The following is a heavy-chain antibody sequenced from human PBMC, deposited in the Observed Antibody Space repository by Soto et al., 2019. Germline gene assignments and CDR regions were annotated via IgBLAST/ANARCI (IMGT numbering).Heavy chain of an antibody. V-gene: IGHV3-66*01. CDR2: IYSGGST. Sequence: EVQLVESGGGLVQPGGSLRLSCAASGFTVSSDYMSWVRQAPGKGLEWVSVIYSGGSTYYADSVKGRFTISRDNSKNTLYLQMNSLRAEDTAVYYCAREYSSYDAFDIWGQGTMVTVSS. J-gene: IGHJ3*02. D-gene: IGHD6-6*01. CDR1: GFTVSSDY. CDR3: AREYSSYDAFDI.